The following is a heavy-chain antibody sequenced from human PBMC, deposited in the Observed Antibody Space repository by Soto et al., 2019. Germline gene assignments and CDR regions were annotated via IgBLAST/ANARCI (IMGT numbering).Heavy chain of an antibody. CDR3: VRDHYYDNSGPIDY. CDR2: ISAYNGKT. CDR1: GYMFTTYG. V-gene: IGHV1-18*01. J-gene: IGHJ4*02. Sequence: ASVKVSCKTSGYMFTTYGINWVRQAPGQGLEWMGWISAYNGKTKYAQKFQSRVSLTTDTSTSTAYMELRSLRSDDTAIYYCVRDHYYDNSGPIDYWGQGTLVTVSS. D-gene: IGHD3-22*01.